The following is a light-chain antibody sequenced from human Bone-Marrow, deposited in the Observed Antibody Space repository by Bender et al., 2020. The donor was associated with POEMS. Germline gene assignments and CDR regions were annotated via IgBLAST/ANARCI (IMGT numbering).Light chain of an antibody. V-gene: IGLV2-14*01. Sequence: QSALTQPPSASGSPGQSVTISCTGTSSDVGGYNYVSWYQQHPGKAPKLMIYEVSNRPTGVSNHFSGSKSGNTASLTISGLLAEDEADYYCSSYTSSSTLVFGGGTK. CDR3: SSYTSSSTLV. CDR1: SSDVGGYNY. J-gene: IGLJ2*01. CDR2: EVS.